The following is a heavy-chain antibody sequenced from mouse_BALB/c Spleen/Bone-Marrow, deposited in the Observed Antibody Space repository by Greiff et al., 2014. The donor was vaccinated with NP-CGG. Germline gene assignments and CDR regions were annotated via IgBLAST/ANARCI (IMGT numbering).Heavy chain of an antibody. CDR2: INPYNDGT. J-gene: IGHJ4*01. CDR1: GYTFTSYI. V-gene: IGHV1-14*01. D-gene: IGHD2-3*01. CDR3: ARRWLPYAMDY. Sequence: EVQVVESGPELVKPGASVKMSCKASGYTFTSYIMHWVKQKPGQGLEWIGYINPYNDGTKYNEKFKGKATLTSDNSSSTAYMELSSLTSEDSAVYYCARRWLPYAMDYWGQGTSVTVSS.